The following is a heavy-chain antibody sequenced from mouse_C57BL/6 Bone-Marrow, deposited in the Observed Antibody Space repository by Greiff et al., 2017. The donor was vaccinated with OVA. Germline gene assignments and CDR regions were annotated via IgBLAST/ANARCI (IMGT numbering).Heavy chain of an antibody. V-gene: IGHV1-9*01. CDR2: IVPGSGST. CDR3: ARLRRPNWYFDV. Sequence: VQLQQSGAELMKPGASVKLSCKATGYTFTGYWIEWVKQRPGHGLEWIGEIVPGSGSTKYNEKFKGKATFTADTSSNTAYMQLSSLTTEDSAIYYCARLRRPNWYFDVWGTGTTVTVSS. CDR1: GYTFTGYW. J-gene: IGHJ1*03.